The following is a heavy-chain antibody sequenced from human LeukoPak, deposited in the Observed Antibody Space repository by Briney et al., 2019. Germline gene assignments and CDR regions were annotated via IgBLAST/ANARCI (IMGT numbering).Heavy chain of an antibody. CDR2: ISGNGGDA. J-gene: IGHJ3*01. V-gene: IGHV3-23*01. CDR1: GFTFGSAA. Sequence: QSGGSLRLSCAASGFTFGSAALTWVRQAPGRGLEWVSTISGNGGDAFYADSVKGRFITYRDNPKNTAYLQMSSLRLEDTAVYFCAKGGHFSPFDVWGQGTKLTVSS. D-gene: IGHD2-21*02. CDR3: AKGGHFSPFDV.